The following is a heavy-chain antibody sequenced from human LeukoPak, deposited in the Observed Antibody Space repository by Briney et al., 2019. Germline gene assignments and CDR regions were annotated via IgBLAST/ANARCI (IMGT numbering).Heavy chain of an antibody. CDR1: EFTFTSFW. CDR3: ASDSFSISSQSTVNFGY. Sequence: GGSLRLSCAFSEFTFTSFWMSWVRQAPGQGLEWVANINEDGSAQYYVDSVKGRFTISRDNAKRSLYLQMDSLRVDDTALYYCASDSFSISSQSTVNFGYWGQGTLVTVSS. V-gene: IGHV3-7*01. CDR2: INEDGSAQ. J-gene: IGHJ4*02. D-gene: IGHD6-6*01.